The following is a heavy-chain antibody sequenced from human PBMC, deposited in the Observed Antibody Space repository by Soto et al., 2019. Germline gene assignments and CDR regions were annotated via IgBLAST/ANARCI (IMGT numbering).Heavy chain of an antibody. D-gene: IGHD2-2*01. V-gene: IGHV4-59*01. Sequence: PSETLSLTCTVSGGSISSYYWSWIRQPPGKGLEWIGYIYYSGSTNSNPPLKSRVTIPVDTSKTQFSLKLSSVTAADTAVYYCARGVTVPAAIDYFDYWGQGTLVTVSS. J-gene: IGHJ4*02. CDR2: IYYSGST. CDR3: ARGVTVPAAIDYFDY. CDR1: GGSISSYY.